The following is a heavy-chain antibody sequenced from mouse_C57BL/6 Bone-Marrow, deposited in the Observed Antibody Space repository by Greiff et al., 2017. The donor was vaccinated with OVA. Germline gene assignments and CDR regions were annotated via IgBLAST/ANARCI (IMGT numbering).Heavy chain of an antibody. J-gene: IGHJ4*01. CDR1: GFTFSSYA. Sequence: EVKLVESGGGLVKPGGSLKLSCAASGFTFSSYAMSWVRQTPEKRLEWVATISDGGSYTYYPDNVKGRFTIARDNATNNLYLQMSHLKSEDTAMYYCARFYYGMDYWGQGTSVTVSS. V-gene: IGHV5-4*03. CDR3: ARFYYGMDY. CDR2: ISDGGSYT.